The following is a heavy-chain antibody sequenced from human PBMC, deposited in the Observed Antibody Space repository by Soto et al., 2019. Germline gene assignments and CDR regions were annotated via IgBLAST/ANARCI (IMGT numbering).Heavy chain of an antibody. J-gene: IGHJ4*02. CDR2: IFPGDSDT. D-gene: IGHD3-16*02. CDR1: GYSFTNYW. CDR3: ARLGLRVWGSYPPPAVFDY. Sequence: PGESLKISCKGSGYSFTNYWIGWVRQKPGKGLEWMGTIFPGDSDTRYSPSFQGQVTISADKSISTAYLQWSSLKASDTAMYYCARLGLRVWGSYPPPAVFDYWGQGTLVTVAS. V-gene: IGHV5-51*01.